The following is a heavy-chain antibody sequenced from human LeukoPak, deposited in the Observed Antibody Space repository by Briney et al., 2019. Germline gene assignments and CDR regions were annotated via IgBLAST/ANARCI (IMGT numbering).Heavy chain of an antibody. CDR3: ARATSPYTSGSYSYMDV. CDR1: GYTFTGYY. D-gene: IGHD6-19*01. CDR2: INPNSGGT. J-gene: IGHJ6*03. Sequence: GPSVKVSCKTSGYTFTGYYMHWVRQAPGQGLEWMGWINPNSGGTNYAQKFQGRVTITADKSTGTAYMELGSLRAEDTSVYYCARATSPYTSGSYSYMDVWGQGTTVTVSS. V-gene: IGHV1-2*02.